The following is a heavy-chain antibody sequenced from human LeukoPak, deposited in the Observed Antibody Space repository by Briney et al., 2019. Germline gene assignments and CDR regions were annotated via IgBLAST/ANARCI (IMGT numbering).Heavy chain of an antibody. CDR1: GGSFSGYY. CDR3: ARDRGYSYGEMDV. V-gene: IGHV4-31*11. Sequence: SETLSLTCVVSGGSFSGYYWSWVRQHPGKGLEWIGYIYYSGSTYYNPSLKSRVTISVDTSKNQFSLKPSSVTAADTAVYYCARDRGYSYGEMDVWGKGTTVTVSS. D-gene: IGHD5-18*01. CDR2: IYYSGST. J-gene: IGHJ6*04.